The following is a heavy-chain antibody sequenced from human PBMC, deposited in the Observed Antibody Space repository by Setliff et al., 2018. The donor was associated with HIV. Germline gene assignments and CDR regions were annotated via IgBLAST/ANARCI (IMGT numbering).Heavy chain of an antibody. CDR2: INEDGSEK. D-gene: IGHD3-16*02. J-gene: IGHJ3*02. V-gene: IGHV3-7*01. CDR1: GFTFSNFW. CDR3: ARDPGITFGGVIVRDAFDI. Sequence: GGSLRLSCAASGFTFSNFWMTWVRQAPGKGLEWVANINEDGSEKFYVDSVKGRFTMSRDNAKNSLYLEMNSLRAEDTAVYYCARDPGITFGGVIVRDAFDIWGQGTMVTVSS.